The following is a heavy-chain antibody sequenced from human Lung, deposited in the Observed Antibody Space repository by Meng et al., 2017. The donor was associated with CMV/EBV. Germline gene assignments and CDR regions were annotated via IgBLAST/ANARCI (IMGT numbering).Heavy chain of an antibody. J-gene: IGHJ4*02. V-gene: IGHV3-74*03. D-gene: IGHD3-10*01. CDR3: ARDCFGREDY. CDR2: INSDDSTT. CDR1: GFTLSSYW. Sequence: GGSXRLXCAASGFTLSSYWVHWVRQVPGKGLVWVSRINSDDSTTTYADSVKGRFTISRDNVKNTVYLQMNSLRVEDTAVYYCARDCFGREDYWGQGTMVTVDS.